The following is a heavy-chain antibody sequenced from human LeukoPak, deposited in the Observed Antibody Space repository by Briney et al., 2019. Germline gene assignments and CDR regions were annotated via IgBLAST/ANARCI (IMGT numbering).Heavy chain of an antibody. CDR1: GFTVSSNY. CDR3: VRGYCSGGNCYHFDY. V-gene: IGHV3-53*01. Sequence: GGPLSLPCAASGFTVSSNYMRWVRHAPERGLEWLTFIYSGGTTYSAGSVKGRFTLYRDNSKNTLYLQMNSLRDEDTAVYYCVRGYCSGGNCYHFDYWGQGALVTVSS. D-gene: IGHD2-15*01. J-gene: IGHJ4*02. CDR2: IYSGGTT.